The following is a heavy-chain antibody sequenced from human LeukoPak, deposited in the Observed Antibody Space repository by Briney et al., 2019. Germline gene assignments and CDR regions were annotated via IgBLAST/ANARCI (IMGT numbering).Heavy chain of an antibody. CDR3: AAMVRGVIRQSFSKFDY. V-gene: IGHV4-39*07. CDR2: IHYSGST. D-gene: IGHD3-10*01. J-gene: IGHJ4*02. CDR1: GGSISGSSYY. Sequence: PSETLSLTCSVSGGSISGSSYYWVWIRQPPGEGLEWIGSIHYSGSTYYNPSLKSRVTISVDTSKNQFSLKLSSVTAADTAVYYCAAMVRGVIRQSFSKFDYWGQGTLVTVSS.